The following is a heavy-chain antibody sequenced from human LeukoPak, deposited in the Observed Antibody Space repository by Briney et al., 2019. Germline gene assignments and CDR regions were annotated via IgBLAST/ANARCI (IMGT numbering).Heavy chain of an antibody. CDR3: ARGSGDWTYYFDY. D-gene: IGHD2-21*02. J-gene: IGHJ4*02. CDR2: TYHGGTT. CDR1: GYSISSGYL. Sequence: PSETLSLTCTVSGYSISSGYLWGWIRQPPGNGLEWIGSTYHGGTTYSNPSLKSRVIISEDTSKNQFSLKLSSVTAADTAVYYCARGSGDWTYYFDYWGQGTLVTVSS. V-gene: IGHV4-38-2*02.